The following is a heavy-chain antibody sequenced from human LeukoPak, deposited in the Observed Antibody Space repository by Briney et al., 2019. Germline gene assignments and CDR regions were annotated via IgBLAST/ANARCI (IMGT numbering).Heavy chain of an antibody. J-gene: IGHJ4*02. CDR1: GGSIRSYY. Sequence: SETLSLTCTVSGGSIRSYYWSWIRQPAGKGLEWLGRVYSSGSTDYNPSLKSRVTMSVDTSKNQFSLKVTSVTAADTAVYYCARGGQQLSFFDYWGQGTLVTVSS. CDR3: ARGGQQLSFFDY. CDR2: VYSSGST. V-gene: IGHV4-4*07. D-gene: IGHD6-13*01.